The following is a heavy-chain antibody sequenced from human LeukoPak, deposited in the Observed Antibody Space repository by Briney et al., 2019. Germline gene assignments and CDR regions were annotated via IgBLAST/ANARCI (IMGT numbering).Heavy chain of an antibody. CDR1: GFTFSSYA. V-gene: IGHV3-30-3*01. CDR2: ISYDGSNK. CDR3: ARGAGNYLDY. J-gene: IGHJ4*02. D-gene: IGHD6-19*01. Sequence: GRSLRLSCAASGFTFSSYAMPWVRQAPGKGLEWVAVISYDGSNKYYADSVKGRFTISRDNSKNTLYLQMNSLRAEDTAVYYCARGAGNYLDYWGQGTLVTVSS.